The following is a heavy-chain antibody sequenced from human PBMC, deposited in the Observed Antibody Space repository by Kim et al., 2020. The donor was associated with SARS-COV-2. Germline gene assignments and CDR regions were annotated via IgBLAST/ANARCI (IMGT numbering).Heavy chain of an antibody. CDR3: AKSTYDFRNHGMDV. J-gene: IGHJ6*02. Sequence: DSLRGQLTISRANATNSLYLQMNSLGAEDTAVYYCAKSTYDFRNHGMDVWGQGTTVTVSS. V-gene: IGHV3-48*03. D-gene: IGHD3-3*01.